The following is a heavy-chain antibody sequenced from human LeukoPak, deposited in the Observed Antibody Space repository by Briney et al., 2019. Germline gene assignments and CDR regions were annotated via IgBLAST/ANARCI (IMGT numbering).Heavy chain of an antibody. D-gene: IGHD3-16*01. V-gene: IGHV3-23*01. CDR1: GFTFSSYA. Sequence: GGSLRLSCAASGFTFSSYAMSWVRQAPGKGLEWVSAISGSGGSTYYADSVKGRFTISRDNSKNTLYLQMNSPRAEDTAVYYCAKDDKRLNSLADWGQGTLVTVSS. CDR3: AKDDKRLNSLAD. CDR2: ISGSGGST. J-gene: IGHJ4*02.